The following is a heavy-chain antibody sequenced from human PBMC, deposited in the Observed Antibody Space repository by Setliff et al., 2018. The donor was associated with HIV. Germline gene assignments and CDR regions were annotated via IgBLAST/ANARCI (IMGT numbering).Heavy chain of an antibody. V-gene: IGHV4-39*01. CDR2: IYYSGNT. CDR1: GGSLSGSNCY. Sequence: SETLSLTCTVSGGSLSGSNCYCGWIRQPPGKGLEWIGSIYYSGNTYYNPSLKSRVTISGDTSKKQFSLKLRAVTAADSAVYYCARQGRPGDFDSWGQGTLVTVSS. D-gene: IGHD7-27*01. J-gene: IGHJ4*02. CDR3: ARQGRPGDFDS.